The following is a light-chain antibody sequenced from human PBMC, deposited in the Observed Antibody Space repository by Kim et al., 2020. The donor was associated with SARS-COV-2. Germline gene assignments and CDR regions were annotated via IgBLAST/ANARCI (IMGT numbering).Light chain of an antibody. CDR2: GVS. CDR1: SSDVGAYNY. Sequence: GQSITFSCTGTSSDVGAYNYVSWFQQHPGKAPELMIYGVSERPSGVSNRFSGSKSDNTASLTISGLQAEDEADYYCISFTTRSTWVFGGGTQLTVL. J-gene: IGLJ3*02. CDR3: ISFTTRSTWV. V-gene: IGLV2-14*03.